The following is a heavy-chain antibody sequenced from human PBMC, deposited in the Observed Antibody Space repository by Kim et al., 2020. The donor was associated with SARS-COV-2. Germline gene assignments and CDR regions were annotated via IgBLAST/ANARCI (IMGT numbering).Heavy chain of an antibody. J-gene: IGHJ5*02. CDR1: GFTFSSYA. D-gene: IGHD1-26*01. CDR3: ARMYSGSYMGWFDP. Sequence: GGSLRLSCAASGFTFSSYAMHWVRQAPGKGLEWVAVISYDGSNKYYADSVKGRFTISRDNSKNTLYLQMNSLRAEDTAVYYCARMYSGSYMGWFDPWGRGTLVSLSS. V-gene: IGHV3-30-3*01. CDR2: ISYDGSNK.